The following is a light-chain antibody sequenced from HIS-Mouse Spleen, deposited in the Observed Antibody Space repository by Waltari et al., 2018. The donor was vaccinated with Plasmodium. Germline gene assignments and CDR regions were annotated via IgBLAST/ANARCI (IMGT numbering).Light chain of an antibody. V-gene: IGLV2-14*01. CDR3: SSYTSSSTLYVV. J-gene: IGLJ2*01. CDR2: EFS. CDR1: SSDVGGYNY. Sequence: QSTLTQPASVSGSPGQSITISCTGTSSDVGGYNYVSWYQQHPGKAPKLMIYEFSNRPSGVSNRCSGSKSGNTASLTISVLQAEDEADYYCSSYTSSSTLYVVFGGGTKLTVL.